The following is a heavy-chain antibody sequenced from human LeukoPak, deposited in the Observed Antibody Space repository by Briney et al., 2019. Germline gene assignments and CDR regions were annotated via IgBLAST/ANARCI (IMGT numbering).Heavy chain of an antibody. Sequence: ASVKVSCKASGYTFTGYYMHWLRQAPGQGLEWMGWINPNSGGTNYAQKFQGRVTMTRDTSISTAYMELSRLRSDDTAVYYCARDYFDSNWFDPWGQGTLVTVSS. D-gene: IGHD3-9*01. V-gene: IGHV1-2*02. CDR1: GYTFTGYY. J-gene: IGHJ5*02. CDR2: INPNSGGT. CDR3: ARDYFDSNWFDP.